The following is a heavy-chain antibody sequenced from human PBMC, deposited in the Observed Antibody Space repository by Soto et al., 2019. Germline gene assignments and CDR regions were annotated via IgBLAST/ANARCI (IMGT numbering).Heavy chain of an antibody. Sequence: QVQLQESGPGLVEPSGTLSLTCAVSLVSISSGNWWSWVRQPPGRGLEYIGEISHSGTTNYNPSLESRVTISLDASKNQFSLRLTSVTAADTAVYYCATKKVPKPGDYWGQGTLVIVSS. CDR3: ATKKVPKPGDY. CDR2: ISHSGTT. V-gene: IGHV4-4*02. CDR1: LVSISSGNW. J-gene: IGHJ4*02.